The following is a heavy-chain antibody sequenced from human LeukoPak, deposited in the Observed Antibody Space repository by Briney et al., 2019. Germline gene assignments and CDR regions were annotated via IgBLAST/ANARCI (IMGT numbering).Heavy chain of an antibody. D-gene: IGHD1-26*01. V-gene: IGHV4-31*03. CDR1: GGSISSGGYY. CDR2: IYYSGST. CDR3: ARRGVGATFSV. Sequence: SETLSLTCTVSGGSISSGGYYWSWIRQHPGKGLEWIGYIYYSGSTYYNPSLKSRVTISVDTSKNQFSLKLSSVTAADTAVYYCARRGVGATFSVWGQGTTVTVSS. J-gene: IGHJ6*02.